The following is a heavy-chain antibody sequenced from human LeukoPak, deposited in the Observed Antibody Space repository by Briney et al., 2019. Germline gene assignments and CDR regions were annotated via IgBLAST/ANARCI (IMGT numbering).Heavy chain of an antibody. V-gene: IGHV3-23*01. D-gene: IGHD5-24*01. CDR3: AKAVGYNTYWYFDL. CDR1: GFTFSSYA. J-gene: IGHJ2*01. CDR2: ISGSGGST. Sequence: HTGGSLRLSCAASGFTFSSYAMSWVRQAPGKGLEWVSAISGSGGSTYYADSVKGRFTISRDNSKNTLYLQMNSLRAEDTAVYYCAKAVGYNTYWYFDLWGRGTLVTVSS.